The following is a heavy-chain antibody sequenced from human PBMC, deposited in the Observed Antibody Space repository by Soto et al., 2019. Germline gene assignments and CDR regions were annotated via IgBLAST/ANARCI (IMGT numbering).Heavy chain of an antibody. D-gene: IGHD3-22*01. Sequence: PGGSLRLSCAASGFSFRDYDMNGIRQAPGKGLEWLSYISSTATYTNYADSVRGRFTISRDSAKNSLYLDMNGLRTEDTAVYYCARARLVVEGRFDYWGQGTLVTVSS. V-gene: IGHV3-11*06. CDR1: GFSFRDYD. CDR2: ISSTATYT. CDR3: ARARLVVEGRFDY. J-gene: IGHJ4*02.